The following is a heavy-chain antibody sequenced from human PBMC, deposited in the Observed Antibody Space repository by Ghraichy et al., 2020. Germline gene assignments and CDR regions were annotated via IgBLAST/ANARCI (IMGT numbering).Heavy chain of an antibody. D-gene: IGHD1-7*01. CDR2: ITDSSGYI. Sequence: LSLTCAASGFTFRTYTMNWVRQAPGKGLEWVASITDSSGYIYYADSVKGRFTMSRDNAKNSLYVQMNSLRAEDTAVYYCARESSFWNYMDVWGQGTTVTVSS. V-gene: IGHV3-21*01. CDR3: ARESSFWNYMDV. J-gene: IGHJ6*02. CDR1: GFTFRTYT.